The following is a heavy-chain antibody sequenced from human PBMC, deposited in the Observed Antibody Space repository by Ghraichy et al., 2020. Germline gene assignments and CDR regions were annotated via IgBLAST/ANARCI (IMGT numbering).Heavy chain of an antibody. Sequence: GGSLRLSCAASGFSVSNNYMSWVRQAPGKGLEWVSVIYSGGGTFHVDSVKGRFTISRDNSKNTVYLQMNSLRPEDTAVYYCTRTSRIGGGDYWGQGTLVTVSS. D-gene: IGHD3-16*01. CDR3: TRTSRIGGGDY. CDR2: IYSGGGT. CDR1: GFSVSNNY. J-gene: IGHJ4*02. V-gene: IGHV3-53*01.